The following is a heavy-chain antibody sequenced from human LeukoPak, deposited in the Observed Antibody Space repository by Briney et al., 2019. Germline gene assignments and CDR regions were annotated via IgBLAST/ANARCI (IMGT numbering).Heavy chain of an antibody. CDR2: ISSSSSYI. Sequence: GGSLRLSCAASGFTLSSYSMNWVRQAPGKGLEWVSSISSSSSYIYYADSVKGRFTIPRDNAKNSLYLQMNSLRAEDTAVYYCARDKVQDNYYDSSGYYFDIWGQGTMVTVSS. D-gene: IGHD3-22*01. V-gene: IGHV3-21*01. J-gene: IGHJ3*02. CDR1: GFTLSSYS. CDR3: ARDKVQDNYYDSSGYYFDI.